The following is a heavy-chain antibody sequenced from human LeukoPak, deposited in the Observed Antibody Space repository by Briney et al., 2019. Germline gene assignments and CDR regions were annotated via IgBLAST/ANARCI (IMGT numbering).Heavy chain of an antibody. V-gene: IGHV3-23*01. D-gene: IGHD6-13*01. CDR3: VTIYQYSGSFGAFEI. CDR1: GFTFSTYA. CDR2: ISDSGGFI. J-gene: IGHJ3*02. Sequence: GGSLRLSCAASGFTFSTYAVSWVRQAPGKGLEWVSAISDSGGFINYADSVKGRFTVSRDNSKNTLYLQMNSLRAEDTAVYYCVTIYQYSGSFGAFEIWGQGTMVTVSS.